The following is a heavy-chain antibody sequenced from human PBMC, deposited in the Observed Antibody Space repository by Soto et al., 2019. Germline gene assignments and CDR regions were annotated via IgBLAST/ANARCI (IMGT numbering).Heavy chain of an antibody. J-gene: IGHJ4*02. CDR3: ATYPPDSSGYFLLY. V-gene: IGHV4-4*02. Sequence: SETLSLTCAVSGGSISTSNWWTWVRQPPGKGLEWIGEIYHSGSTNYNPSLKSRVTMSLDKSKDQFSLSLTSVTAADTAMYYCATYPPDSSGYFLLYWGQGTLVT. CDR2: IYHSGST. D-gene: IGHD3-22*01. CDR1: GGSISTSNW.